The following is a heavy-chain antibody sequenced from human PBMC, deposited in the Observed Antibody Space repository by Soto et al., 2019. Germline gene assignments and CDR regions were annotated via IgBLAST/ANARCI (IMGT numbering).Heavy chain of an antibody. V-gene: IGHV3-30*18. CDR2: ISKDGTDK. CDR3: AKEGYYFASSGHGNYIDN. D-gene: IGHD3-22*01. J-gene: IGHJ4*02. Sequence: QVQLVESGGGAVQAGRSLRLSCAASGFTFSNYGMQWVRQTPGKGLEGVTFISKDGTDKFYADSVKGRFTISRDNSKNTLYVEMTGLRPEDTAVYYCAKEGYYFASSGHGNYIDNWGQGTLVTVSS. CDR1: GFTFSNYG.